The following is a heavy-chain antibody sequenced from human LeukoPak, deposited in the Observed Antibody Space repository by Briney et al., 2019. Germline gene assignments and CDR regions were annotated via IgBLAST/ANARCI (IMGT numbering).Heavy chain of an antibody. CDR1: GGSISSYY. CDR3: ARSPAPHIYGDYGPTYIDY. D-gene: IGHD4-17*01. J-gene: IGHJ4*02. CDR2: IYYSGST. V-gene: IGHV4-59*01. Sequence: KPSETLSLTCTVSGGSISSYYWSWIRQPPGKGLEWIGSIYYSGSTNYNPSLKSRVTISVDTSKNQFSLKLSSVTAADTAVYCCARSPAPHIYGDYGPTYIDYWGQGSLVTVSS.